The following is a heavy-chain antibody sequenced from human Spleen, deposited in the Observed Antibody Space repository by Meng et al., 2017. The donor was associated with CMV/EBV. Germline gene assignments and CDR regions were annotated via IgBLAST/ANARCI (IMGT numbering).Heavy chain of an antibody. V-gene: IGHV1-2*02. Sequence: QVQLVQSGAEVKKPGASVKVSCKASGYTFTGYYMHWVRQAPGQGLEWMGWINPNSGGTNYAQKFQGRVTMTRDTSISTAYMELSRLRSDDTAVYYCARDWRDSSGWFSGWQPGYWGQGTLVTVAS. D-gene: IGHD6-19*01. CDR1: GYTFTGYY. CDR2: INPNSGGT. CDR3: ARDWRDSSGWFSGWQPGY. J-gene: IGHJ4*02.